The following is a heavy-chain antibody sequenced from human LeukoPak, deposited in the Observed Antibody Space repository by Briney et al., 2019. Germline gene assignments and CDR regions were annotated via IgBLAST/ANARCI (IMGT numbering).Heavy chain of an antibody. V-gene: IGHV3-20*04. Sequence: GGSLRLSCEASGFTFSSYAMSWVRQAPGKGLEWVSGINWNGGSTGYADSVKGRFTISRDNAKNSLYLQMNSLRAEDTALYYCARDKVVVIHDYWGQGTLVTVSS. D-gene: IGHD2-21*01. CDR2: INWNGGST. J-gene: IGHJ4*02. CDR3: ARDKVVVIHDY. CDR1: GFTFSSYA.